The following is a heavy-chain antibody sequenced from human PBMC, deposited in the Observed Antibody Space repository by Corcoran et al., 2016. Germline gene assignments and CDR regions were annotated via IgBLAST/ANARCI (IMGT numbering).Heavy chain of an antibody. CDR3: ARLAQSSTDYDYYGMDV. J-gene: IGHJ6*02. V-gene: IGHV5-51*01. D-gene: IGHD2-2*01. CDR2: IYPGDSDT. CDR1: GYSFTSYW. Sequence: EVQLVQSGAEVKKPGESLKISCKGSGYSFTSYWIGWVRQMPGKGLEWMGNIYPGDSDTSYSPSFHGQFTISADKCSRPAYLQWSSLKASDTAMYFCARLAQSSTDYDYYGMDVWGQGTTVS.